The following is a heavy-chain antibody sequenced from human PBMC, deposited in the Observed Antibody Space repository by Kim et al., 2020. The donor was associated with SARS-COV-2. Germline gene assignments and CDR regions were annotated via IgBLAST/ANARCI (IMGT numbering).Heavy chain of an antibody. J-gene: IGHJ3*02. CDR3: ARGSSGWWSAFDI. Sequence: YAQKLQGRVTMTTDPSTSTAYMELRSLRSDDTAVYYWARGSSGWWSAFDIWGQGTMVTVSS. V-gene: IGHV1-18*01. D-gene: IGHD6-19*01.